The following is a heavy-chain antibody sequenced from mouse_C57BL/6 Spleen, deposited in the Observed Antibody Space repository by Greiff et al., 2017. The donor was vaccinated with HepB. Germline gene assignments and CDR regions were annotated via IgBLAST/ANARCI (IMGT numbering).Heavy chain of an antibody. CDR2: ISYDGSN. D-gene: IGHD2-4*01. J-gene: IGHJ3*01. Sequence: VQLQQSGPGLVKPSQSLSLTCSVTGYSITSGYYWNWIRQFPGNKLEWMGYISYDGSNNYNPSLKNRISITRDTSKNQFFLKLNSVTTEDTATYYCARDRGPYDYDEPYWGQGTLVTVSA. CDR1: GYSITSGYY. CDR3: ARDRGPYDYDEPY. V-gene: IGHV3-6*01.